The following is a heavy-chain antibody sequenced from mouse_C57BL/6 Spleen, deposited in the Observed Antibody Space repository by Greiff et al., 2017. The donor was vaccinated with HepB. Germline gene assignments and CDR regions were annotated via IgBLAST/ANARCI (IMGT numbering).Heavy chain of an antibody. Sequence: VQLQQPGAELVRPGTSVKLSCTASGYTFTSYWMHWVKQRPGQGLEWIGVIDPSDSYTNYNQKFKGKATLTVDTSSSTAYMQLSSLTSEDSAVYYCARRGYYGSSHWYFDVWGTGTTVTVSS. D-gene: IGHD1-1*01. J-gene: IGHJ1*03. V-gene: IGHV1-59*01. CDR1: GYTFTSYW. CDR2: IDPSDSYT. CDR3: ARRGYYGSSHWYFDV.